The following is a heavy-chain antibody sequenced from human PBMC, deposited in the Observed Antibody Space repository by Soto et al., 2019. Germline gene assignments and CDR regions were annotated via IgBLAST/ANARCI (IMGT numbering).Heavy chain of an antibody. D-gene: IGHD6-19*01. CDR2: ISSSSSTI. CDR3: ARDMLVSLVAGRYATYGYFDL. CDR1: GFTFSSYS. V-gene: IGHV3-48*02. J-gene: IGHJ2*01. Sequence: EVQLVESGGGLVQPGGSLRLSCAASGFTFSSYSMNWVRQAPGKGLEWVSYISSSSSTIYYADSVKGRFTISRDNAKNSLYLQMNSLRDEDTAVYYCARDMLVSLVAGRYATYGYFDLWGRGTLVTVSS.